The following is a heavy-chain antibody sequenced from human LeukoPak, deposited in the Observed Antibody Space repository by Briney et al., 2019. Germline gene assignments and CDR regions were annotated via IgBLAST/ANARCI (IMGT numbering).Heavy chain of an antibody. D-gene: IGHD1-7*01. CDR2: IYYSGST. CDR3: ARDAYNWNYLNWFDP. Sequence: SETLSLTCTVSGGSISSYYWSWIRQPPGKGLEWIGYIYYSGSTNYKSSLKSRVTISVDTSKNQFSLKLSSVTAADTAVYYCARDAYNWNYLNWFDPWGQGTLVTVSS. CDR1: GGSISSYY. V-gene: IGHV4-59*12. J-gene: IGHJ5*02.